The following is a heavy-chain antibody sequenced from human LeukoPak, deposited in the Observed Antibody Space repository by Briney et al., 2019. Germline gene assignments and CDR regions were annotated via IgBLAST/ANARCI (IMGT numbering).Heavy chain of an antibody. D-gene: IGHD4-11*01. CDR2: VYYSGSA. CDR3: ARDGSNWSNDYYHGVDV. J-gene: IGHJ6*02. V-gene: IGHV4-59*02. Sequence: SETLSLTCTVSGDSVTTDYRSWIRQPPGKGLEWLGYVYYSGSATYNPSLKSRVTISVDTSKNQYSLRLSSVTAADTAVYYCARDGSNWSNDYYHGVDVWGQGTTVTVSS. CDR1: GDSVTTDY.